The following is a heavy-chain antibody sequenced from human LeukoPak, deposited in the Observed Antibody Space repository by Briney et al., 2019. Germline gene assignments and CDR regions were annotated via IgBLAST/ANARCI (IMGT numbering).Heavy chain of an antibody. V-gene: IGHV4-31*03. J-gene: IGHJ6*02. CDR2: IYYSGST. Sequence: SETLSLTCTVSGGSISSGGYYWSWTRQHPGKGLEWIGYIYYSGSTYYNPSLKSRVTISVDTSKNQLSLKLSSVTAADTAVYYCARVMSDSSGYYYALDGMDVWGQGTTVTVSS. D-gene: IGHD3-22*01. CDR1: GGSISSGGYY. CDR3: ARVMSDSSGYYYALDGMDV.